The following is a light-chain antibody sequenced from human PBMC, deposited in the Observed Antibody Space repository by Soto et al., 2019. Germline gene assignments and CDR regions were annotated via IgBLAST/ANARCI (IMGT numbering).Light chain of an antibody. Sequence: EIVMTQSPATLSVSPGERATLSCRASQTVNSNLAWYQQKPGQAPRLLIYGASTRATGIPARFSGSGSGTEFTLTISSLEPEDFAVYYCQQYGSSPPMYTFXQGTKVDIK. CDR2: GAS. J-gene: IGKJ2*01. CDR3: QQYGSSPPMYT. V-gene: IGKV3-15*01. CDR1: QTVNSN.